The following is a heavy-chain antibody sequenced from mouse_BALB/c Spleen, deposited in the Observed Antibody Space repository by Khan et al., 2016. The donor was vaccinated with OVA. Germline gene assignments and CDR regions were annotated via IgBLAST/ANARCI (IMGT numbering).Heavy chain of an antibody. Sequence: VELVESGPELVKPGASVKMSCKASGYTFTNYYMKWVQQSPGKSLEWIGDINPDNGDTFYNQKFKDQATLTVDKSSSTAHMQINGLTSEGSAVYYCVRGVLEVWGEGTTVTVSS. J-gene: IGHJ1*01. V-gene: IGHV1-19*01. CDR1: GYTFTNYY. CDR3: VRGVLEV. CDR2: INPDNGDT.